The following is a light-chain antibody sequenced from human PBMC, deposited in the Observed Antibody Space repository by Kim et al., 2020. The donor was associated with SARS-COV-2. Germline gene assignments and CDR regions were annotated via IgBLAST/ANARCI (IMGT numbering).Light chain of an antibody. CDR2: KIS. CDR1: KSLVHSDGNTF. V-gene: IGKV2-24*01. Sequence: QPASVSCKSSKSLVHSDGNTFLSWLQQRPGQPPRLLIYKISKRFSGVPDRFSGSGAGTDFTLNISRVEAEDVGVYYCMQTTQFMTFGQGTKVDIK. J-gene: IGKJ1*01. CDR3: MQTTQFMT.